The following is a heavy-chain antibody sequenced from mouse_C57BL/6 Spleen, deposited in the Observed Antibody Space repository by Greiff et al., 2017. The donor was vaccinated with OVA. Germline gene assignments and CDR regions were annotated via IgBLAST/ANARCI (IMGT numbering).Heavy chain of an antibody. J-gene: IGHJ3*01. CDR1: GYTFTSYW. V-gene: IGHV1-53*01. CDR3: ARSRGIYYESLFAY. Sequence: VQLQQPGTELVKPGASVKLSCKASGYTFTSYWMHWVKQRPGQGLEWIGNIKPSNGGTNYNEKFKSKATLTVDKSSSTAYMQLSSLTSEDSAVYYCARSRGIYYESLFAYWGQGTLVTVSA. CDR2: IKPSNGGT. D-gene: IGHD2-4*01.